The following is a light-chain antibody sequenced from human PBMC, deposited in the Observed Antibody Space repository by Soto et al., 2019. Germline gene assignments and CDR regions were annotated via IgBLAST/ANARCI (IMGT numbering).Light chain of an antibody. CDR1: SSNIGSNP. J-gene: IGLJ1*01. Sequence: QSVLTQPPSASGTPGQRVTITCSGSSSNIGSNPVNWHQHLPGAAPQPLIYSNNQRPSGVPDRFSGSKSGTSASLAISGLQSEDEADYYCAAWDDTLNGQVFGTGTKLTVL. CDR2: SNN. CDR3: AAWDDTLNGQV. V-gene: IGLV1-44*01.